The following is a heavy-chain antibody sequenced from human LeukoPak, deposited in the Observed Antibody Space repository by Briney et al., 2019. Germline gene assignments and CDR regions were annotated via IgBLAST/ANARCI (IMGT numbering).Heavy chain of an antibody. Sequence: ASVKASCKASGYTFTGHYMHWVRQALGQGPEWMGWINPNSGDTNYAQKFQGRVTLTRDASIGTAYMEMNRLTYDDTAIYYCARDVYTSGWRYFDLWGHGTLVTVSS. CDR3: ARDVYTSGWRYFDL. J-gene: IGHJ2*01. V-gene: IGHV1-2*02. CDR2: INPNSGDT. CDR1: GYTFTGHY. D-gene: IGHD6-19*01.